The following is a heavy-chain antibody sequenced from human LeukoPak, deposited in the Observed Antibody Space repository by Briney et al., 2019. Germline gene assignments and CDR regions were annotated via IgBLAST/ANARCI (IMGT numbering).Heavy chain of an antibody. V-gene: IGHV3-21*01. CDR1: GFTFSSYS. CDR3: VRDELWLLSFDY. Sequence: GGSLRLSCAASGFTFSSYSMNWVRQAPGKGLEWVSSISSSSSYIYYADSVKGRFTISRDNAKNSLYLQMNSLRAEDTAVYYCVRDELWLLSFDYWGQGTLVTVSS. CDR2: ISSSSSYI. J-gene: IGHJ4*02. D-gene: IGHD3-22*01.